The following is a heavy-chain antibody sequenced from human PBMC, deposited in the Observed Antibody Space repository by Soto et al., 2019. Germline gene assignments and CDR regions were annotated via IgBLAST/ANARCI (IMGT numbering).Heavy chain of an antibody. CDR3: ARDWRATKGAAAGTNPFDY. Sequence: GASVKVSCKASGGTFSSYAISWVRQAPGQGLEWMGGIIPIFGTANYAQKFQGRVTITADKSTSTAYMELSSLRSEDTAVYYCARDWRATKGAAAGTNPFDYWGQGTLVTVSS. J-gene: IGHJ4*02. V-gene: IGHV1-69*06. CDR2: IIPIFGTA. D-gene: IGHD6-13*01. CDR1: GGTFSSYA.